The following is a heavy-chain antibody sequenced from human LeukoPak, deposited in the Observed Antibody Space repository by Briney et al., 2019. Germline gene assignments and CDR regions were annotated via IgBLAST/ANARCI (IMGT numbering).Heavy chain of an antibody. CDR1: GGSISSYY. D-gene: IGHD3-10*01. V-gene: IGHV4-59*01. J-gene: IGHJ4*02. CDR2: IYYSGST. CDR3: VRHRGRYYDSGSYYYFDY. Sequence: SETLSLTCTVSGGSISSYYWSWIRQPPGKGLEWIGYIYYSGSTNYNPSLKSRVTISVDTSKNQFSLKLSSVTAADTAVYYCVRHRGRYYDSGSYYYFDYWGQGTLVTVSS.